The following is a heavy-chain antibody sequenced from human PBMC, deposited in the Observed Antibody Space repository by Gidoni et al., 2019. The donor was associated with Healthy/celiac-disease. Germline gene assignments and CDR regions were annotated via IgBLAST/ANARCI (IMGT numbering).Heavy chain of an antibody. Sequence: EVQLVESGGGLVKPGGSLRLSCAASGFTFSNACMSWVRQAPGKGLEWVGRIKSKTDGGTTDYAAPVKGRFTISRDDSKNTLYLQMNSLKTEDTAVYYCTTGHGIVVVVAATYLDYWGQGTLVTVSS. V-gene: IGHV3-15*01. CDR1: GFTFSNAC. CDR3: TTGHGIVVVVAATYLDY. J-gene: IGHJ4*02. D-gene: IGHD2-15*01. CDR2: IKSKTDGGTT.